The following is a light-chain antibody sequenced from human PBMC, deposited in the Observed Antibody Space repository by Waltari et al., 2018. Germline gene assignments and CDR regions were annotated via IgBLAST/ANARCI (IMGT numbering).Light chain of an antibody. CDR2: DVV. J-gene: IGLJ1*01. CDR3: CSYTSKIAYV. CDR1: SSHVGGYHA. V-gene: IGLV2-14*03. Sequence: QSALTQPASVSGSPGQSIAIYCPGTSSHVGGYHAVSWSQQHPGKAPKLMIYDVVSRPSGVSDRFSGSKSGNTASLVISGLQADDEADYYCCSYTSKIAYVFGTGTKVTVL.